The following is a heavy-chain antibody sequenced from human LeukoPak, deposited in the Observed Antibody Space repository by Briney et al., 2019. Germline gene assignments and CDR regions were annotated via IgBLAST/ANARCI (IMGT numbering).Heavy chain of an antibody. Sequence: SETLSLTCAVYGGSFSGYYWSWIRQPSGKGLEWIGEINHSGSTNYNPSLKSRVTISVDTSKNQFSLKLSSVTAADTAVYYCARGDGYSSSWYDWFDPWGQGTLVTVSS. D-gene: IGHD6-13*01. CDR1: GGSFSGYY. CDR2: INHSGST. CDR3: ARGDGYSSSWYDWFDP. J-gene: IGHJ5*02. V-gene: IGHV4-34*01.